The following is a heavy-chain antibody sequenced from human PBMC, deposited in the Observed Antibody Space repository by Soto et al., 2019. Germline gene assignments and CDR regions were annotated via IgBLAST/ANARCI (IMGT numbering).Heavy chain of an antibody. Sequence: PGGSLRLSCAASGFTFSSYAMSWVRQAPGKGLEWVSIISGSGGSTYYADSVKGQFTISRDNSKNTVYLQMNSLRAEDTAVYYCAKEKDFWRGYYYFDYWGQGTLVTVSS. D-gene: IGHD3-3*01. CDR1: GFTFSSYA. CDR3: AKEKDFWRGYYYFDY. V-gene: IGHV3-23*01. J-gene: IGHJ4*02. CDR2: ISGSGGST.